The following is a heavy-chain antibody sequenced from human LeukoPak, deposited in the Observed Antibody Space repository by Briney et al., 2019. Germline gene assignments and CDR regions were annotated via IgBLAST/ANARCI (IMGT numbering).Heavy chain of an antibody. V-gene: IGHV4-34*01. J-gene: IGHJ3*02. D-gene: IGHD6-19*01. CDR2: INHSGST. Sequence: PSETLSLTCAVYGGSFSGYYWSWIRQPPGKGLEWIGEINHSGSTNYNPSLKSRVTISVDTSKNQFSLKLSSVTAADTAVYYCARPQLVAGTPGAFDIWGQGTMVTVSS. CDR3: ARPQLVAGTPGAFDI. CDR1: GGSFSGYY.